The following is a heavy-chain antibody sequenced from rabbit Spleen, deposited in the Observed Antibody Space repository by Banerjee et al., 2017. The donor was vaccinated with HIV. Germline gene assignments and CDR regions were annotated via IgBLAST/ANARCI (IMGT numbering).Heavy chain of an antibody. CDR3: AGGRRDTGGDRGL. D-gene: IGHD2-1*01. CDR2: IEAGSSGFT. V-gene: IGHV1S45*01. J-gene: IGHJ4*01. CDR1: GVSFSGSSY. Sequence: QEQLTESGGGLVQPEGSLTLTCTASGVSFSGSSYMCWVRQAPGKGLEWIACIEAGSSGFTYFASWAKGRFTISKTSSTTVTLQMTSLTAADTATYFCAGGRRDTGGDRGLWGPGTLVTVS.